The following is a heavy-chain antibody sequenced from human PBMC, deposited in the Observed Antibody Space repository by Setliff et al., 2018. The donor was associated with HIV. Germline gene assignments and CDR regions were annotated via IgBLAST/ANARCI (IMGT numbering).Heavy chain of an antibody. D-gene: IGHD2-8*01. CDR3: ATKVYCTNGVCLDAFDV. Sequence: GASVKVSCKASGYTFSSYDINWVRQATGQGLEWMGWMNPNSGNTGYAQKFQGSVTLTRNTSISTAYLELSSLRSEDTALYYCATKVYCTNGVCLDAFDVWGQGTMVTVSS. V-gene: IGHV1-8*02. CDR2: MNPNSGNT. J-gene: IGHJ3*01. CDR1: GYTFSSYD.